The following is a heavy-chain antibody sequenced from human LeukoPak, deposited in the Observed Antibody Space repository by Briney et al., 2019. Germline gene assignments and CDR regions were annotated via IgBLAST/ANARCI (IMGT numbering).Heavy chain of an antibody. CDR3: ARDQTRATYYYYMDV. CDR2: IKQDGSEE. D-gene: IGHD2-2*01. CDR1: GLTFRIFS. Sequence: PGGSLRFSCAASGLTFRIFSTTWVRQAQGKGLKWVPKIKQDGSEEYYVDSVKGRFAISRDNAKNSLYLQMNSLRAEDTAVYYCARDQTRATYYYYMDVWGKGTTVTVSS. V-gene: IGHV3-7*01. J-gene: IGHJ6*03.